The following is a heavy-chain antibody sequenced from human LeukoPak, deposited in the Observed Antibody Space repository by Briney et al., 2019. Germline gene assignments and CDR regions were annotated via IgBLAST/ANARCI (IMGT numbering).Heavy chain of an antibody. J-gene: IGHJ4*02. D-gene: IGHD1-26*01. Sequence: SVKVSCKASGGTFSSYAISWVRQAPGQGLEWMGGIIPIFGTANYAQKFQGRVTITTDESTSTAYVELSSLRSEDTAVYYCASPSVGATYFDYWGQGTLVTVSS. CDR2: IIPIFGTA. CDR3: ASPSVGATYFDY. V-gene: IGHV1-69*05. CDR1: GGTFSSYA.